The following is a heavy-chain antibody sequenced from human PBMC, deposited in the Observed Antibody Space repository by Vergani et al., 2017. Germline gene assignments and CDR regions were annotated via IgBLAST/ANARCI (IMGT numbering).Heavy chain of an antibody. D-gene: IGHD2-2*01. CDR3: ARPKGYQLLHVAFDI. V-gene: IGHV4-61*02. CDR2: IYYSGST. Sequence: QVQLQESGPGLVKPSQTLSLTCTVSGGSISSGSYYWSWIRQPAGKGLEWIGRIYYSGSTYYNPSLKSRVTISVDTSKNQFSLKLSSVTAADTAVYYCARPKGYQLLHVAFDIWGQGTMVTVSS. J-gene: IGHJ3*02. CDR1: GGSISSGSYY.